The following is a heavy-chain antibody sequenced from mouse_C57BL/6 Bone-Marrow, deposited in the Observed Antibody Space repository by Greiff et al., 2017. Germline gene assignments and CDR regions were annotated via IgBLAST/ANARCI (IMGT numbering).Heavy chain of an antibody. D-gene: IGHD1-1*01. Sequence: DVKLQESGPELVKPGASVKMSCKASGYTFTDYNMHWVKQSHGKSLEWIGYINPNNGGTSYNQKFKGKATLTVNKSSSTAYMELRSLTSEDSAVYYCARRVITTVVADYWGQGTTLTVSS. CDR2: INPNNGGT. CDR1: GYTFTDYN. J-gene: IGHJ2*01. V-gene: IGHV1-22*01. CDR3: ARRVITTVVADY.